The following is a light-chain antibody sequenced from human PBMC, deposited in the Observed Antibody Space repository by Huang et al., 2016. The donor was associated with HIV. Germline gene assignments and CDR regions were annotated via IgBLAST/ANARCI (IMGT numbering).Light chain of an antibody. V-gene: IGKV3-15*01. J-gene: IGKJ1*01. CDR2: SAS. CDR1: QSVSSN. Sequence: EIVMTQSPATLSVSPGERATLSCRASQSVSSNLAWYQQKPGQAPKLLIYSASPRATGIPAMFSGSGSGTEFTLTISSLQSEDFAVYYCQQYNNWPRTFGQGTKVEIK. CDR3: QQYNNWPRT.